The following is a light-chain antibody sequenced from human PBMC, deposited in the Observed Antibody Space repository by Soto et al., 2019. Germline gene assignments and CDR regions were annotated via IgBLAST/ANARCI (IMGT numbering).Light chain of an antibody. CDR2: GAS. V-gene: IGKV3-20*01. CDR1: QSVSSSY. CDR3: QQYGSSPLFT. Sequence: EIVLTQSPGTLSLSPGERATLFCRASQSVSSSYLAWYQQKPGQAPRLLIYGASSRATGIPDRFSGSGSGTDFALTISRLEAEDFAVYSCQQYGSSPLFTFDPGTKVDIK. J-gene: IGKJ3*01.